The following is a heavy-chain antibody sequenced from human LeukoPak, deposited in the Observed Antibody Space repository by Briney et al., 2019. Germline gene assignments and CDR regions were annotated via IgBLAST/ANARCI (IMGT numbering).Heavy chain of an antibody. CDR3: LPEYTKSLVVDY. V-gene: IGHV3-23*01. D-gene: IGHD2-15*01. CDR2: ISGSGGST. J-gene: IGHJ4*02. CDR1: GFTFSSYA. Sequence: GGSLRLSCAASGFTFSSYAMSWVRQAPGKGLEWVSAISGSGGSTYYADSVKGRFTISRDNSKNTLYLQMNSLRAEDTALYYCLPEYTKSLVVDYWGQGTLVTVSS.